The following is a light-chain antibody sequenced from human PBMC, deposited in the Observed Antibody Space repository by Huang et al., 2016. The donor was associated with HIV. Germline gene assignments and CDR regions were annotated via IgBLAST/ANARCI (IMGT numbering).Light chain of an antibody. V-gene: IGKV1-39*01. CDR2: AAS. Sequence: DIQMTQSLSSLSASVGDSVTITCRASKSISSYLNWYQQKPGKAPKLLIYAASSLQSGVPSRFSGSGSGTDFTLTISSLQPEDFATYYCQQSYSTLRYTFGQGTKLEIK. J-gene: IGKJ2*01. CDR1: KSISSY. CDR3: QQSYSTLRYT.